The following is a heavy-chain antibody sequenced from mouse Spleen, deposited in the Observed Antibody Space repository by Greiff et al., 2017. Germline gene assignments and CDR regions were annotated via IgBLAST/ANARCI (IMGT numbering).Heavy chain of an antibody. V-gene: IGHV5-6-4*01. D-gene: IGHD2-2*01. CDR2: ISSGGGST. J-gene: IGHJ2*01. CDR1: GFTFSSYY. CDR3: ARDGVTTYYFDY. Sequence: EVKLVESGGGLVKLGGSLKLSCAASGFTFSSYYMSWVRQTPEKRLEWVATISSGGGSTYYPDSVKGRFTISRDNAKNTLYLQMSSLNSEDTAVYYCARDGVTTYYFDYWGQGTTLTVSS.